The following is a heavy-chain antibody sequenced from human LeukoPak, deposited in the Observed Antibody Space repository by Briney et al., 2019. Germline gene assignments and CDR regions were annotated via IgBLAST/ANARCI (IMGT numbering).Heavy chain of an antibody. J-gene: IGHJ4*02. CDR1: GGSFSGYY. V-gene: IGHV4-34*01. D-gene: IGHD5-18*01. CDR2: INHSGST. CDR3: ARAGGYSYGYLDY. Sequence: PSETLSLTCAVYGGSFSGYYWSWIRQPPGKGLEWIGEINHSGSTNYNPSLKSLVTISVDTSKNQFSLKLSSVTAADTAVYYCARAGGYSYGYLDYWGQGTLVTVSS.